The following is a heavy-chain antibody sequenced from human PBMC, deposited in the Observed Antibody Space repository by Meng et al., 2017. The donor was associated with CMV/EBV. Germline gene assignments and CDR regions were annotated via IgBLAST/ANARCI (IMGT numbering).Heavy chain of an antibody. J-gene: IGHJ6*02. CDR1: VGTFSSYA. CDR3: ARNEPHGYISSWDGRPISYYGMDV. V-gene: IGHV1-69*05. CDR2: IIPILGTA. D-gene: IGHD6-13*01. Sequence: SVTVSCKASVGTFSSYAISWVRQAPGQGLEWMGGIIPILGTANYAQKFQGRVTITTDESPSTAYMELSSLRSEDTAVYDCARNEPHGYISSWDGRPISYYGMDVWGQGTTVTVSS.